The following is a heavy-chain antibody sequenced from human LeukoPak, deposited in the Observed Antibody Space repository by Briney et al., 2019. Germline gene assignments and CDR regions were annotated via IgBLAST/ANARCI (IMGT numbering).Heavy chain of an antibody. CDR3: TKPSTTTVAGWRAFDI. J-gene: IGHJ3*02. Sequence: PGGSLRLSCAASGFTFKSYGMNGVRQAPGKGLEWVAFLYYDGRNKYYAYSVKCRFTISRDNSKNTLFLQMNSLRAEDTSVYYCTKPSTTTVAGWRAFDIWGQGTMVTVFS. V-gene: IGHV3-30*02. CDR1: GFTFKSYG. CDR2: LYYDGRNK. D-gene: IGHD6-19*01.